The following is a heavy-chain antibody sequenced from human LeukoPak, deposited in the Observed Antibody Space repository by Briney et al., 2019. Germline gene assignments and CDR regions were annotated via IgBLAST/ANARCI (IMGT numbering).Heavy chain of an antibody. V-gene: IGHV3-30-3*01. CDR1: GFTFSSYV. Sequence: PGGSLRLSCAASGFTFSSYVMHWVRQAPGKGLEWVAVISYDGSNKYYADSVKGRFTISRDNSKNTLYLQMNSLRAEDTAVYYCARDLTNDYGDYEEFDYWGQGTLVTVSS. CDR3: ARDLTNDYGDYEEFDY. CDR2: ISYDGSNK. J-gene: IGHJ4*02. D-gene: IGHD4-17*01.